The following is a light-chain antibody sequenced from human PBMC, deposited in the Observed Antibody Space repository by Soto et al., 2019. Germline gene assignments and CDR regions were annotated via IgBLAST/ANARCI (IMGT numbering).Light chain of an antibody. CDR2: EVS. J-gene: IGLJ2*01. Sequence: QSVLTQPPSASGSPGQSVTISCTGTSSDVGGYNYVSWYQQHPGKAPKLMIYEVSKRPSGVPDRFSSSKSGNTASLTVSGLQAEDEADYYCSSYAGSNNSDVVFGGGTKLTVL. CDR1: SSDVGGYNY. CDR3: SSYAGSNNSDVV. V-gene: IGLV2-8*01.